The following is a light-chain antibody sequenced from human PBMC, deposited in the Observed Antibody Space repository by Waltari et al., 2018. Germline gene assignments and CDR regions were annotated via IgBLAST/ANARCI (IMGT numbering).Light chain of an antibody. CDR3: ETGGHGTWV. Sequence: QLVLTQSPSASASLGASVTLTCTLSSGHITNVIAWHQQQPGKGPRYLMKVNSDGSHRKGEDLPYRFSGSGSGPVRDLTISSLQAEDEADYYCETGGHGTWVFGGGTKLTVL. V-gene: IGLV4-69*01. CDR1: SGHITNV. J-gene: IGLJ3*02. CDR2: VNSDGSH.